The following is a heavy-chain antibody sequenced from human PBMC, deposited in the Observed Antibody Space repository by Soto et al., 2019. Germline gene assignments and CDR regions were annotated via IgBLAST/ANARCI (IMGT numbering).Heavy chain of an antibody. D-gene: IGHD2-8*01. V-gene: IGHV1-2*04. CDR2: INPKIAGT. J-gene: IGHJ6*02. Sequence: VSCKASGYSFTDYHIHWVRQAPGQVLEWLVRINPKIAGTSTAHKFQGWVTMTRDRSISTVYMGWTRLRSDDTAVYFSARRHSTDCSNGVCSFFYNHEMDVWGQGTTVTVPS. CDR1: GYSFTDYH. CDR3: ARRHSTDCSNGVCSFFYNHEMDV.